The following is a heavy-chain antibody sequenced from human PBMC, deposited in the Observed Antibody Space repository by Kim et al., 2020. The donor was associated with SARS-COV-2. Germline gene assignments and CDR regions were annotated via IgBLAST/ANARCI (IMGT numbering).Heavy chain of an antibody. J-gene: IGHJ4*02. V-gene: IGHV3-30*02. D-gene: IGHD3-10*01. Sequence: NKYYADSVKGRFTISRDNSKNTLYLQMNSRRAEDTAVYYCAKDQGTHFDYWGQGTLVTVSS. CDR3: AKDQGTHFDY. CDR2: NK.